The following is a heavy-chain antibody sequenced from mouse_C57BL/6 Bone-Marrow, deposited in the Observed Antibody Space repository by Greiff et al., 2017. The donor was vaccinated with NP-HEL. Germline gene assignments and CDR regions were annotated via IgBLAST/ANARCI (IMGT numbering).Heavy chain of an antibody. V-gene: IGHV1-82*01. Sequence: QVQLQQSGPELVKPGASVKISCKASGYAFSSSWMNWVKQRPGKGLEWIGRIYPGDGDTNYNGKFKGKATLTADKSSSTAYMQLSSLTSEDSAVYFCELSDYYGSSYAFDDWGQGTTLTVSS. CDR1: GYAFSSSW. J-gene: IGHJ2*01. CDR3: ELSDYYGSSYAFDD. CDR2: IYPGDGDT. D-gene: IGHD1-1*01.